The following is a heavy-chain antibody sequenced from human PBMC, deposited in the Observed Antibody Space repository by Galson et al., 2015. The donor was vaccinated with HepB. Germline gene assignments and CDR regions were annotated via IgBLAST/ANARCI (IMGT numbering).Heavy chain of an antibody. V-gene: IGHV4-59*01. Sequence: SETLSLTCTVSGGSISIYYWTWIRQPPGKGLEWIGYINYVGTTEYNPSLKSRVTISVDTSQKQFSLKLTSMTAADTAVYYCARGDSRAWYARGWLDPWGQGTLVTVSS. CDR3: ARGDSRAWYARGWLDP. CDR1: GGSISIYY. D-gene: IGHD6-13*01. CDR2: INYVGTT. J-gene: IGHJ5*02.